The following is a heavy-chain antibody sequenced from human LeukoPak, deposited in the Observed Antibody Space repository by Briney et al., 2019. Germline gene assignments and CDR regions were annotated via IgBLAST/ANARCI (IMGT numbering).Heavy chain of an antibody. Sequence: PSETLSLTCAVYGGSFSGYYWSWIRQPPGKGLEWIGEINHSGSTNYNPSLKSRVTISVDTSKNQFSLELSSVTAADTAVYYCARVAYYDFWSGYNFFDYWGQGTLVTVSS. D-gene: IGHD3-3*01. CDR3: ARVAYYDFWSGYNFFDY. J-gene: IGHJ4*02. CDR2: INHSGST. CDR1: GGSFSGYY. V-gene: IGHV4-34*01.